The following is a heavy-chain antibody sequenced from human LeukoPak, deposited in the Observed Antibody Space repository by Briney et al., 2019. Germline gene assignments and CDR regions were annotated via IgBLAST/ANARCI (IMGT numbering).Heavy chain of an antibody. J-gene: IGHJ6*02. V-gene: IGHV1-69*04. CDR1: GGTFSSYA. Sequence: ASVKVSCKASGGTFSSYAISWVRQAPGQGLEWMGRIIPILGIANYAQKFQGRVTITADKPTSTAYMELSSLRSEDTAVYYCARVGGGMDVWGQGTTVTVSS. CDR3: ARVGGGMDV. CDR2: IIPILGIA.